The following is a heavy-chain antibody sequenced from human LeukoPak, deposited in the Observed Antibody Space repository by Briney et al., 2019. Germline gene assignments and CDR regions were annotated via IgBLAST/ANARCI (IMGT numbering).Heavy chain of an antibody. J-gene: IGHJ4*02. CDR2: ISSSSSTI. D-gene: IGHD2-15*01. CDR1: GFTFSSYS. CDR3: ARDPEPSDIVVVVAAEYYFDY. Sequence: GGSLRLSCAASGFTFSSYSMNWVRQAPGKGLEWVSYISSSSSTIYYADSVKGRFTISRGNAKNSLYLQMNSLRAEDTAVYYCARDPEPSDIVVVVAAEYYFDYWGQGTLVTVSS. V-gene: IGHV3-48*01.